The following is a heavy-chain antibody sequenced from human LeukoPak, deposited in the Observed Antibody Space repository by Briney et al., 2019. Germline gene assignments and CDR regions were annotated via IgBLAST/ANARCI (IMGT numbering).Heavy chain of an antibody. CDR3: ARGRPDSSGYPFDY. D-gene: IGHD3-22*01. V-gene: IGHV3-48*03. CDR1: GFTFSSYE. CDR2: ISSSGSTI. Sequence: GGSLRLSCAASGFTFSSYEMNWVRQAPGKGLEWVSYISSSGSTIYYADSVKGRFTISRDNAKNSLYLQMNSLRAEDTAVYYCARGRPDSSGYPFDYWGQGTLVTVSP. J-gene: IGHJ4*02.